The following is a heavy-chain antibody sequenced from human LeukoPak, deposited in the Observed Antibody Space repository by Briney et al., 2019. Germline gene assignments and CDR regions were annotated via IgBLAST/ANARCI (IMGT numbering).Heavy chain of an antibody. Sequence: QSGGSLRPSCAASGFTFSGYSLTRVRQAPGRGLEWVASIKQDGSEKSYVDSVKGRFTISRDNAKNSLYLQMNSLAAEDTAVYYCASGGGSGTYIPYYYYVMDVWGQGTMVTVSS. D-gene: IGHD3-10*01. CDR2: IKQDGSEK. V-gene: IGHV3-7*01. CDR1: GFTFSGYS. CDR3: ASGGGSGTYIPYYYYVMDV. J-gene: IGHJ6*02.